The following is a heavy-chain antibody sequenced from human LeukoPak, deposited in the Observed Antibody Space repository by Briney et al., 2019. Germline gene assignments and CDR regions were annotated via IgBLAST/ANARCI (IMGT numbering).Heavy chain of an antibody. D-gene: IGHD3-16*01. CDR2: ISFSGVNT. J-gene: IGHJ4*02. V-gene: IGHV3-23*01. CDR3: AKGGYDYAEYVDY. Sequence: PGGSLRLSCVASGFTFSNYAMSWVRQAPGKGLEWVSRISFSGVNTYYADSVRGRFTISRDKSKNTLFLQMNSLRAEDTAVYYCAKGGYDYAEYVDYWGQGTLVTVSS. CDR1: GFTFSNYA.